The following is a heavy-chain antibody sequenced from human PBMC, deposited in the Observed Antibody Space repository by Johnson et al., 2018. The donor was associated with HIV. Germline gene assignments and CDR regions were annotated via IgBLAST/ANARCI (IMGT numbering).Heavy chain of an antibody. CDR2: ISWNSGSI. Sequence: VQLVESGGGLVQPGRSLRLSCAASGFTFDDYAMHWVRQAPGKGLEWVSGISWNSGSIGYADSVKGRFTISRDNSKNTLYLQMNSLRVEDTAVYYCAKMSRGRQDAFDIWGQGAMVSVSA. J-gene: IGHJ3*02. CDR1: GFTFDDYA. V-gene: IGHV3-9*01. CDR3: AKMSRGRQDAFDI. D-gene: IGHD3-16*01.